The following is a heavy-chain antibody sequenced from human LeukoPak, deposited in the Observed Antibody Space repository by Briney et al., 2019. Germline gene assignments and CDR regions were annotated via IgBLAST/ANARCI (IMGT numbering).Heavy chain of an antibody. CDR3: ARERSIAAADPRNDY. Sequence: ASVKVSCKASGYTFTSYGISWVRQAPGQGLEWMGWISAYNGNTNYAQKLQGRVTMTTDTSTNTAYMELRSLRSDDTAVYYCARERSIAAADPRNDYWGQGTLVTVSS. CDR2: ISAYNGNT. D-gene: IGHD6-13*01. J-gene: IGHJ4*02. CDR1: GYTFTSYG. V-gene: IGHV1-18*01.